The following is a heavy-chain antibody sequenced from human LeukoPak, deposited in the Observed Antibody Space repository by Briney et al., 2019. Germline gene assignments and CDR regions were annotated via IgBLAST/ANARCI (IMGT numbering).Heavy chain of an antibody. Sequence: PSETPSLTCTVSGGSISSSSYYWGWIRQPPGKGLEWIGSIYYSGSTYYNPSLKSRVTISVDTSKNQFSLKLSSVTAADTAVYYCARDLSRGSSWSLSDYWGQGTLVTVSS. J-gene: IGHJ4*02. CDR2: IYYSGST. CDR1: GGSISSSSYY. CDR3: ARDLSRGSSWSLSDY. D-gene: IGHD6-13*01. V-gene: IGHV4-39*07.